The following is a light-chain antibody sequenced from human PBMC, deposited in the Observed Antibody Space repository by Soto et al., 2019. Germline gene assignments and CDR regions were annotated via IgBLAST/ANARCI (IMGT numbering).Light chain of an antibody. J-gene: IGLJ2*01. CDR1: SSDVGSYNL. Sequence: QSALTQPASVSGSPGQSITISCTGTSSDVGSYNLVSWYQQHPGKAPKLIIYEDSKRPSGVSNRFSGSRSGNTASLTISGLQAEDEADYHCCSYAGSSSLIFGGGTKLTVL. V-gene: IGLV2-23*01. CDR2: EDS. CDR3: CSYAGSSSLI.